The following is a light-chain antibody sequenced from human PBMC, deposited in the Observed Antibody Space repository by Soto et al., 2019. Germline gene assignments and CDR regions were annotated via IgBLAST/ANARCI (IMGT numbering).Light chain of an antibody. CDR1: QSISNW. J-gene: IGKJ2*01. V-gene: IGKV1-5*03. CDR2: EAS. Sequence: DILLTQSPSTLSAAVGDRVTITCRASQSISNWLAWYQQKPGTAPKLLIYEASTLESGVPSRFSGSRSGTEFTLTVSSLQPDDFATNYCQQYNDCFRYTFGQGTKLEIK. CDR3: QQYNDCFRYT.